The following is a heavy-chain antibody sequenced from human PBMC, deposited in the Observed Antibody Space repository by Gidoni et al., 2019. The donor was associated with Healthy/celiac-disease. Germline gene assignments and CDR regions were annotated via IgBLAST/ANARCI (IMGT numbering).Heavy chain of an antibody. CDR1: GFTFSSSG. D-gene: IGHD6-19*01. V-gene: IGHV3-30*18. CDR3: AKEIGSGWTGKNWFDP. Sequence: QVQLVESGGGVVQPGRSLRPSCAASGFTFSSSGMHWVRQAPGKGLEWVAVISDDGSNKYDADSVKGRFTISRDKSKNTLYLQMNSLRAEDTAVYYCAKEIGSGWTGKNWFDPWGQGTLVTVSS. J-gene: IGHJ5*02. CDR2: ISDDGSNK.